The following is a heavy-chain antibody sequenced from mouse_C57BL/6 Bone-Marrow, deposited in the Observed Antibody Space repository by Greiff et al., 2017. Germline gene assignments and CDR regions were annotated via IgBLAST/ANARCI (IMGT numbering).Heavy chain of an antibody. CDR1: GFSFNTYA. J-gene: IGHJ4*01. CDR2: IRSKSNNYAT. Sequence: EVKLMESGGGLVQPKGSLKLSCAASGFSFNTYAMNWVRQAPGKGLEWVARIRSKSNNYATYYADSVKDRFTISRDDSESMLYLQMNNLKTEDTAMYYGVRQGDYGSSYAMDYWGQGTSVTVSS. D-gene: IGHD1-1*01. CDR3: VRQGDYGSSYAMDY. V-gene: IGHV10-1*01.